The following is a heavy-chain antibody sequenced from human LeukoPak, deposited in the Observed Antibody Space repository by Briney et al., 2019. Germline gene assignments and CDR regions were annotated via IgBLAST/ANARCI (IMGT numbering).Heavy chain of an antibody. CDR2: ISGTGGTT. CDR1: GFTFSSFG. J-gene: IGHJ4*02. D-gene: IGHD2-21*02. V-gene: IGHV3-23*01. CDR3: AKESPVVTLADY. Sequence: GASLRLSCAASGFTFSSFGMSWVRQPPGKGLEWVSTISGTGGTTHYADSVKCRFTISRDNSKNTLYLQMNSLRAEDTAVYYCAKESPVVTLADYWGQGTLVTVSS.